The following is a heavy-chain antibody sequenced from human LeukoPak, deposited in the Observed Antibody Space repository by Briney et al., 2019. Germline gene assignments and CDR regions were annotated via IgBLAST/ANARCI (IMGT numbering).Heavy chain of an antibody. CDR3: ARSLGVDFDY. D-gene: IGHD3-3*01. CDR2: INPNSGGT. Sequence: ASVKVSCMASGYSFSDHYIHWVRQAPGQGPEWMGWINPNSGGTKFAQKFQGRVTMTRDTTINTAYMDLSRLRSDDTAIYFCARSLGVDFDYWGQGTLVTVSS. CDR1: GYSFSDHY. J-gene: IGHJ4*02. V-gene: IGHV1-2*02.